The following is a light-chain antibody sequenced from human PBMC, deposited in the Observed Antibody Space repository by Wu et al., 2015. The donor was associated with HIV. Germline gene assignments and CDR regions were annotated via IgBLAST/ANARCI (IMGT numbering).Light chain of an antibody. CDR3: QQYDHLPPF. J-gene: IGKJ3*01. CDR2: DAS. V-gene: IGKV1-33*01. Sequence: DIQMTQSPSSLSASVGDRVTITCQASQDIRNYLNWYQQKPGKAPKLLIYDASNLKTGVPSRFSGSGSGTDFTFTISSLQPEDIATYYCQQYDHLPPFFGPGTKVNIK. CDR1: QDIRNY.